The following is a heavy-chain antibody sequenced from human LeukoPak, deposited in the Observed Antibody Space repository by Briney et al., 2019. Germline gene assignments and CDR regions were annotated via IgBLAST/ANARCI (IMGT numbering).Heavy chain of an antibody. CDR3: ARGGDCSSTSCYSLLN. D-gene: IGHD2-2*01. J-gene: IGHJ4*02. CDR1: GFTFSSYS. CDR2: ISSSSSTI. V-gene: IGHV3-48*01. Sequence: PGGSLRLSCAASGFTFSSYSMNWVRQAPGKGLGWVSYISSSSSTIYYADPVKGRFTISRDNAKNSLYLQMNSLRAEDTAVYYCARGGDCSSTSCYSLLNWGQGTLVTVSS.